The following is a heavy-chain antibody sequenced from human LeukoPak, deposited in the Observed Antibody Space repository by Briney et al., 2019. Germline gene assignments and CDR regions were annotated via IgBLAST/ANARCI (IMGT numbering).Heavy chain of an antibody. CDR3: ARGDFHYYYYMDV. Sequence: QAGGSLRLSCAASGFSVSGNYMSWVRQAPGKGLEWVSVIYSGGSTYYAGSVKGRFTISRDNSKNTLYLQMNSLRAEDTAVYYCARGDFHYYYYMDVWGKGTTVTVSS. CDR2: IYSGGST. J-gene: IGHJ6*03. D-gene: IGHD2/OR15-2a*01. CDR1: GFSVSGNY. V-gene: IGHV3-53*01.